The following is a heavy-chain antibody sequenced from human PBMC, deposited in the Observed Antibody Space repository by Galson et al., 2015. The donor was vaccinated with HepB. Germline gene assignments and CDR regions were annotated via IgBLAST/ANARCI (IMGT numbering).Heavy chain of an antibody. V-gene: IGHV3-15*01. CDR2: IKSKTHGGTT. CDR3: TTWNWNYEDY. Sequence: SLRLSCAASGFTFTNAWMTWVRQAPGKGLEWVGRIKSKTHGGTTDYAAPVKGTFTISRDDSKNTLYLQMNSLKTEDTAVYNSTTWNWNYEDYWGQGTLVTVSS. D-gene: IGHD1-7*01. J-gene: IGHJ4*02. CDR1: GFTFTNAW.